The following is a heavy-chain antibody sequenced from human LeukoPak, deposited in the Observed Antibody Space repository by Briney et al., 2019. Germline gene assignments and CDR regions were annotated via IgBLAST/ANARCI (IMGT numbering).Heavy chain of an antibody. D-gene: IGHD3-10*01. CDR2: INPNSGGT. CDR3: ARASGFGELFDY. CDR1: GYTFTGYY. J-gene: IGHJ4*02. Sequence: GASVTVSCKASGYTFTGYYMHWVRQAPGQGLEWMGWINPNSGGTNYAQKFQGRVTMTRDTSISTAYMELSRLRSDDTAVYYCARASGFGELFDYWGQGTLVTVSS. V-gene: IGHV1-2*02.